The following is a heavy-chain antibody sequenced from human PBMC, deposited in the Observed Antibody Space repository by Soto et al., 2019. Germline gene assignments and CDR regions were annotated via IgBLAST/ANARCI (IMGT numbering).Heavy chain of an antibody. CDR3: ERRISIPLSSGHYNKNIKNNWFDP. D-gene: IGHD3-22*01. V-gene: IGHV4-59*01. CDR1: GGSISSYY. Sequence: SETLSLTCTVSGGSISSYYWSWIRQPPGKGLEWIGYIYYSGSTNYNPSLKSRVTISVDTSKNQFSLKLSSVTAAETAVYYCERRISIPLSSGHYNKNIKNNWFDPWRQGTLVTVSS. CDR2: IYYSGST. J-gene: IGHJ5*02.